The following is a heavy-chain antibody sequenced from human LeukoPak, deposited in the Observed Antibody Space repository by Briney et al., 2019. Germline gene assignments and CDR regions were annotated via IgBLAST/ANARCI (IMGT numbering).Heavy chain of an antibody. J-gene: IGHJ4*02. D-gene: IGHD6-19*01. CDR1: GGSISSYY. CDR2: IYYSGST. CDR3: ARIAVAGFDY. V-gene: IGHV4-59*01. Sequence: SETLSLTCTVSGGSISSYYWSWIRQPPGKGLEWIGYIYYSGSTNYNPSLKSRVTISVDTSKNQFSLKLSSVTAADTAVYYCARIAVAGFDYWGQGTLVTVSS.